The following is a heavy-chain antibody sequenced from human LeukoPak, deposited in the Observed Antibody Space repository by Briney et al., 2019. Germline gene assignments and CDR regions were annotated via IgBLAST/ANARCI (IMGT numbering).Heavy chain of an antibody. D-gene: IGHD3-10*01. J-gene: IGHJ6*02. Sequence: ASVKVSCKASGYTFTSYYMHWVRQAPGQGLEWIGIINPSGGSTSYAQKFQGRVTMTRDTSTSTVYMELSSLRSEDTAVYYCARFVGFGELPYYYYYGMDVWGQGTTVTVSS. CDR3: ARFVGFGELPYYYYYGMDV. CDR1: GYTFTSYY. CDR2: INPSGGST. V-gene: IGHV1-46*01.